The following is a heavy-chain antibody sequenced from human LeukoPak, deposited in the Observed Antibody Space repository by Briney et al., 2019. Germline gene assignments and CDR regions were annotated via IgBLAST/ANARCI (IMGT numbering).Heavy chain of an antibody. CDR1: GYTFTSYG. CDR3: ARGRGYSSSWHDAFDI. D-gene: IGHD6-13*01. CDR2: ISAYNGNT. Sequence: ASVKVSCKASGYTFTSYGISWVRQAPGQGLEWMGWISAYNGNTNYAQKLQGRVTVTTDTSTSTAYMELRSLRSDDTAVYYCARGRGYSSSWHDAFDIWGQGTMVTVSS. V-gene: IGHV1-18*01. J-gene: IGHJ3*02.